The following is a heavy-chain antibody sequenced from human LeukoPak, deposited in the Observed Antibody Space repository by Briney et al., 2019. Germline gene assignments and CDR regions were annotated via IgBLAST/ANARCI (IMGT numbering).Heavy chain of an antibody. CDR3: ARSYTIEVFAVGVLGY. V-gene: IGHV1-18*01. J-gene: IGHJ4*02. D-gene: IGHD3-16*01. CDR2: INAYNGDT. Sequence: ASVKVSCKASNYTFTSYGISWVRQAPGQGLEWMAWINAYNGDTNYAQKLQGRVTLTTDTSTGTAYMELRSLRSDDTAVYYCARSYTIEVFAVGVLGYWGQGTLVTVSS. CDR1: NYTFTSYG.